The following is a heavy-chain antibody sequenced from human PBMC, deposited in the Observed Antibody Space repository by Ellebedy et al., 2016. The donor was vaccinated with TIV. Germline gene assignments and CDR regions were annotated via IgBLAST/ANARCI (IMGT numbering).Heavy chain of an antibody. V-gene: IGHV2-5*02. CDR2: IYWDDDK. CDR3: AHTITMVRGVITYHYYGMDV. CDR1: GFSLSPSGVG. Sequence: SGPTLVKPTQTLTLTCPFSGFSLSPSGVGVGWIRQPPGKALEWLALIYWDDDKRYSPSLKSRLTITKDTSKNQVVLTMTNMDPVDTATYYCAHTITMVRGVITYHYYGMDVWGQGTTVTVSS. J-gene: IGHJ6*02. D-gene: IGHD3-10*01.